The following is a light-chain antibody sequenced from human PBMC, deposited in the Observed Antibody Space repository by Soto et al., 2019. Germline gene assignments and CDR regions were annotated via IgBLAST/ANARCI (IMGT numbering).Light chain of an antibody. CDR3: QQYNNWPLT. CDR2: GAS. V-gene: IGKV3-15*01. Sequence: EIVMTQSPATLSVSPGERATLSCWASQGVSSNLAWYQQKPGQAPRLLIYGASTRATGIPARLSGSGSGTEFTLTISSLQSEDFAVYYCQQYNNWPLTFGGGTKVEIK. CDR1: QGVSSN. J-gene: IGKJ4*01.